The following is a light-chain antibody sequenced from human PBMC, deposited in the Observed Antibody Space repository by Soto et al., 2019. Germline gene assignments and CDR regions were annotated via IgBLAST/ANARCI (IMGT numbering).Light chain of an antibody. V-gene: IGLV2-11*01. Sequence: QSVLTQPRSVSGSPGQSVTISCTGTSRDVGAYNYVSWYQQHPGKAPKLIIYDVSKWPSGVPDRFSGSKSGNTASLTISGLQAEDEADYYCCSSAGSSTVIFCGGTKLTV. CDR2: DVS. CDR3: CSSAGSSTVI. CDR1: SRDVGAYNY. J-gene: IGLJ2*01.